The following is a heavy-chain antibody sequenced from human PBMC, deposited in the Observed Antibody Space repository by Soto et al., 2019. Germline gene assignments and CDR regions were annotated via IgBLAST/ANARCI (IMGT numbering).Heavy chain of an antibody. CDR1: GGSISSGDYY. Sequence: QVQLQESGPGLVKPSQTLSLTCTVSGGSISSGDYYWSWIRQPPGKGLEWIGYIYYSGSTYYNPSHXGRVTISVDTXXNXFPXKLSSVTAADTAVYYCARDRPPADFWSGYSGWFDPWGQGTLVTVSS. J-gene: IGHJ5*02. CDR2: IYYSGST. D-gene: IGHD3-3*01. CDR3: ARDRPPADFWSGYSGWFDP. V-gene: IGHV4-30-4*01.